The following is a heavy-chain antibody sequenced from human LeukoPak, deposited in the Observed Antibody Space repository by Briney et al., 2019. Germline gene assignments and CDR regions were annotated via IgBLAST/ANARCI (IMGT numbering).Heavy chain of an antibody. V-gene: IGHV4-59*08. CDR2: IYYSGST. Sequence: SETLSLTCTVSGGSISSYYWSWIRQPPGKGLEWIGYIYYSGSTNYNPSHKSRVTISVDTSKNQFSLKLSSVTAADTAVYYCARLTAAGCDYWGQGTLVTVSS. CDR1: GGSISSYY. J-gene: IGHJ4*02. CDR3: ARLTAAGCDY. D-gene: IGHD6-13*01.